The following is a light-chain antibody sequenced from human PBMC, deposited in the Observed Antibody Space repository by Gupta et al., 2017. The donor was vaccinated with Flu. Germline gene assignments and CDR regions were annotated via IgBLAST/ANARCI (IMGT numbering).Light chain of an antibody. Sequence: DVQLTQSSSSLSAFVGDRVTITCRASQTIRDYVNWYQQKPGEAPKLLISAASNLQGGVPSRFSGSGSGTEFTVTISSLQYEDLATYYWQQGSSTPLTFGGGTKVEL. CDR2: AAS. CDR3: QQGSSTPLT. J-gene: IGKJ4*01. CDR1: QTIRDY. V-gene: IGKV1-39*01.